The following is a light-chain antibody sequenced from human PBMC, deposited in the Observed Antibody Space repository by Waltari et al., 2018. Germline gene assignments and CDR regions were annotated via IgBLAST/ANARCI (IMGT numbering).Light chain of an antibody. J-gene: IGKJ2*01. CDR3: QQYNDWPYT. V-gene: IGKV3-15*01. CDR2: GAS. Sequence: EIVMTQSPATLSVSPGERVTLSCRASQSVSSDLAWYQQKPGQTPRLLIFGASTRATGVPARFIGTGSGTEFTLTVSSLQSEDSAVYSCQQYNDWPYTFGQGTKLEIK. CDR1: QSVSSD.